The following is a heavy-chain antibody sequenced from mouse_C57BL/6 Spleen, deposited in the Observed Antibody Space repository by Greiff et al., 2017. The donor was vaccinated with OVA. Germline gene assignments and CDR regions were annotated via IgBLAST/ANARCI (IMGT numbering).Heavy chain of an antibody. CDR2: IYPRSGNT. D-gene: IGHD2-4*01. Sequence: VQLMESGAELARPGASVKLSCKASGYTFTSYGISWVKQRTGQGLEWIGEIYPRSGNTYYNEKFKGKATLTADKSSSTAYMELRSLTSEDSAVYFCARFDYDGYYFDYWGQGTTLTVSS. J-gene: IGHJ2*01. V-gene: IGHV1-81*01. CDR3: ARFDYDGYYFDY. CDR1: GYTFTSYG.